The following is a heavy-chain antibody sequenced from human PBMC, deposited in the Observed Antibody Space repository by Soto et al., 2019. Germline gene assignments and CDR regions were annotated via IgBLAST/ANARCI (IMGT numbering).Heavy chain of an antibody. V-gene: IGHV3-23*01. CDR2: ISASGGST. D-gene: IGHD1-26*01. CDR3: AKGQNSGTYRFYFDY. J-gene: IGHJ4*02. Sequence: GGSLRLSCGASGITLSSYAMIWVRQAPGKGPEWVSGISASGGSTSYADSVKGRFTISRDNSKNTLYLQMNSLRADDTAVYHCAKGQNSGTYRFYFDYWGQGALVTVSS. CDR1: GITLSSYA.